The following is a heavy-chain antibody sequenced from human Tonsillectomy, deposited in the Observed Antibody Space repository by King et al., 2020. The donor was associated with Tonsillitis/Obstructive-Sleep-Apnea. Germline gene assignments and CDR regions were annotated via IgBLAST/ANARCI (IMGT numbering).Heavy chain of an antibody. CDR1: GFTFNSYG. V-gene: IGHV3-30*18. D-gene: IGHD6-19*01. J-gene: IGHJ6*03. CDR2: IAYDGSDK. CDR3: AKEGQWLVYYYNYMDV. Sequence: QLVESGGGVVQPGRSLRLSCAASGFTFNSYGMHWVRQAPGKGLEWVAVIAYDGSDKYYADSVKGRFTISRDSSKNTLYLQMNSLRAEDTAVYYCAKEGQWLVYYYNYMDVWGKGTTVTVFS.